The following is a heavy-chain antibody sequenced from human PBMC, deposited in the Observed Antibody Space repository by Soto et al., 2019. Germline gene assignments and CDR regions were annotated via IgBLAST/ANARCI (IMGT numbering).Heavy chain of an antibody. CDR3: ASALYRRGTYYAFDN. J-gene: IGHJ4*02. D-gene: IGHD1-26*01. Sequence: QVPLVQSGPEVKKPGASVTVSCKTSGYTPTNYDIGWVRQAPGQGLEWMGWISAYNGNRNSAQKLQGRLTMTTDTSTKTAHMELRSLRSDDTAVYFCASALYRRGTYYAFDNWGQGTLVTVSS. CDR1: GYTPTNYD. CDR2: ISAYNGNR. V-gene: IGHV1-18*01.